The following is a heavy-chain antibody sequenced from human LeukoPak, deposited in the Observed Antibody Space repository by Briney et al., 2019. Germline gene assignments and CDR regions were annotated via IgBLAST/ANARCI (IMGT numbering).Heavy chain of an antibody. CDR3: AREYGDTNYYYYGMDV. CDR1: GYTFTSYG. V-gene: IGHV1-18*01. Sequence: ASVKVSCKASGYTFTSYGISWVRQAPGQGLEWMGWISAYNGNTNYAQKLQGRVTMTTDTSTSTACMELRSLRSDDTAVYYCAREYGDTNYYYYGMDVWGQGTTATVSS. D-gene: IGHD4-17*01. J-gene: IGHJ6*02. CDR2: ISAYNGNT.